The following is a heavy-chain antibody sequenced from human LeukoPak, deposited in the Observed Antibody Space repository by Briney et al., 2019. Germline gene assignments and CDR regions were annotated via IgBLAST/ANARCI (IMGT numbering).Heavy chain of an antibody. V-gene: IGHV3-23*01. CDR2: ISGSGGST. CDR3: AKAYYGSGSDLDY. CDR1: GFTFSSYA. D-gene: IGHD3-10*01. J-gene: IGHJ4*02. Sequence: GGSLGLSCAASGFTFSSYAMSWVRQAPGKGLEWVPAISGSGGSTYYADSVKGRFTISRDNSKNTLYLQMNSLRAEDTAVYYCAKAYYGSGSDLDYWGQGTLVTVSS.